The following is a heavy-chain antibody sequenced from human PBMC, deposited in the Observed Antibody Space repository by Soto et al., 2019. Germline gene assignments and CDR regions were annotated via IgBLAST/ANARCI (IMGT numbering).Heavy chain of an antibody. V-gene: IGHV4-61*08. Sequence: SETLSLTCTVSGGSVCGGGYYWTWIRQPPGKGLEWIGYISYSGNTHYNPSLKSRVTFSVDSSKNQFSLKLSSVTAADTAFYYCARSGSSGIYGVSYYYYYALDVWGQGTTVTVSS. J-gene: IGHJ6*02. CDR1: GGSVCGGGYY. CDR3: ARSGSSGIYGVSYYYYYALDV. D-gene: IGHD3-10*01. CDR2: ISYSGNT.